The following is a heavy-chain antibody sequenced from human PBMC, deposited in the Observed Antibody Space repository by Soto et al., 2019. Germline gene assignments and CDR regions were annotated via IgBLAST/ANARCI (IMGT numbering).Heavy chain of an antibody. J-gene: IGHJ4*02. V-gene: IGHV3-74*01. CDR2: IKGDGSET. CDR1: GFTFSSYW. D-gene: IGHD5-12*01. CDR3: LRGNSGYGNFDY. Sequence: GGSLRLSCAASGFTFSSYWMHWVRQAPGKGLVWVSRIKGDGSETNYADSVKVRFTISRDNAKNTLYLQLNSLRAEDTAVYYCLRGNSGYGNFDYWGQGTRVTVSS.